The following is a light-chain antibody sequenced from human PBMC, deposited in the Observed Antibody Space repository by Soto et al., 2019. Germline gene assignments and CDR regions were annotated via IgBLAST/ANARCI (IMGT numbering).Light chain of an antibody. CDR1: SRDVGIYNY. Sequence: QSALTQPASVSGSTGQSITISCTGTSRDVGIYNYVSWYQHHPGKAPKLILYEVTHRPSGVSNRFSGSKTGNTASLTISGLRAEDEADYYCTSYTSDSTPYGVGTGTKV. CDR3: TSYTSDSTPYG. V-gene: IGLV2-14*01. J-gene: IGLJ1*01. CDR2: EVT.